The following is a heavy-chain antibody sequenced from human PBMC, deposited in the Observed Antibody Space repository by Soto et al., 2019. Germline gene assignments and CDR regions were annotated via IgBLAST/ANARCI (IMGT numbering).Heavy chain of an antibody. CDR3: ATSYDSGFDP. V-gene: IGHV1-18*04. J-gene: IGHJ5*02. CDR1: GYSFSTYD. CDR2: ISPKNGNT. Sequence: LLLQSGAELKKPGASVKISCKASGYSFSTYDISWLRQAPGQGPEWMGRISPKNGNTNCAQNFQDRVTMTADTSSSTAYMELGGLRSDDTAKYYGATSYDSGFDPWGQGTLVTVSS. D-gene: IGHD3-3*01.